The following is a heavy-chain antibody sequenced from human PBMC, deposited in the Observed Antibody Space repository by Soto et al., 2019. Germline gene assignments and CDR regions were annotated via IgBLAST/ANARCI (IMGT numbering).Heavy chain of an antibody. V-gene: IGHV3-48*01. CDR1: GFTFSSYS. CDR3: AVRQAFAY. D-gene: IGHD1-1*01. J-gene: IGHJ4*02. CDR2: ISSSSSTI. Sequence: PGGSLRLSCAASGFTFSSYSMNWVRQAPGKGLEWVSYISSSSSTIYYADSVKGRFTISRANAKNSLYLQMNSLRAEDTAVYYCAVRQAFAYWGQGTLVTVSS.